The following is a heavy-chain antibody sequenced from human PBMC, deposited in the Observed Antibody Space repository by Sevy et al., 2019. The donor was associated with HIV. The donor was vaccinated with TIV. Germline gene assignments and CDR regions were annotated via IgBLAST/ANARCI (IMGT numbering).Heavy chain of an antibody. CDR3: AKDLRGSGWEGKTDY. V-gene: IGHV3-23*01. Sequence: GGSLRLSCAASGFTFSSYAMSWIRQAPGKGLEWVSAISGSGGSTYYADSVKGRFTISRDNSKNTLYLQMNSLRAEDTAVYYCAKDLRGSGWEGKTDYWGQRTLVTVSS. CDR2: ISGSGGST. D-gene: IGHD6-19*01. J-gene: IGHJ4*02. CDR1: GFTFSSYA.